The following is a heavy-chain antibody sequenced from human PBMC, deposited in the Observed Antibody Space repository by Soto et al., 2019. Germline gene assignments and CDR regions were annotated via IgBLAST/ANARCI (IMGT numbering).Heavy chain of an antibody. Sequence: QVQLQQWGAGLLKPSETLSLTCAVYGGSFNGYYWSWIRQPPGKGLEWIGEINHSGSTNYNPSLKSRVTISVDTSKNQFSLKLSSVTAADTAVYYCATGYYYYYGMDVWGQGTTVTVSS. CDR2: INHSGST. CDR1: GGSFNGYY. CDR3: ATGYYYYYGMDV. V-gene: IGHV4-34*01. J-gene: IGHJ6*02.